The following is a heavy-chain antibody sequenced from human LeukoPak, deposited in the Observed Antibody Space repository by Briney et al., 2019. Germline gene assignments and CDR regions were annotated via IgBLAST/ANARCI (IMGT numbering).Heavy chain of an antibody. V-gene: IGHV1-2*02. J-gene: IGHJ4*02. CDR1: GYTFTGYY. CDR3: ARERCISNYPCLSKDL. CDR2: INPNSGGT. D-gene: IGHD4-11*01. Sequence: ASVKVSCKASGYTFTGYYMHWVRQAPGQGLEWMGWINPNSGGTNYVQKFQGRVTMTRDTPISTAYMELSRLRSDDTAVYYCARERCISNYPCLSKDLWGQGTLVTVSS.